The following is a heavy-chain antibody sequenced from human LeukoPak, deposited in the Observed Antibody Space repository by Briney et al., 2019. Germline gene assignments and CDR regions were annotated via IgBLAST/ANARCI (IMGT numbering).Heavy chain of an antibody. Sequence: ASVKVSCKASGYTFTGYYVHWGRQAPGQGLELMGRINPNSGGTNYAQKFQGRVTMTRDTSISTAYMELSRLTSDDTAVYYCARDFTTYCSNGLCLDRNWFDPWGQGTLVTVSS. D-gene: IGHD2-8*01. V-gene: IGHV1-2*06. CDR3: ARDFTTYCSNGLCLDRNWFDP. J-gene: IGHJ5*02. CDR2: INPNSGGT. CDR1: GYTFTGYY.